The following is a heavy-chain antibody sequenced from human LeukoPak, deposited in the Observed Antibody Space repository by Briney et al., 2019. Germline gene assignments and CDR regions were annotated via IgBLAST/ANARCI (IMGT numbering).Heavy chain of an antibody. V-gene: IGHV3-7*01. J-gene: IGHJ4*02. CDR2: IKQDGSEK. D-gene: IGHD2-15*01. CDR3: ARERGYCSGGSCYFNDY. CDR1: GFTFSSYW. Sequence: PGGSLRLPCAASGFTFSSYWMSWVRQAPGKGLEWVANIKQDGSEKYYVDSVKGRFTISRDNAKNSLYLQMNSLRAEDTAVYYCARERGYCSGGSCYFNDYWGQGTLVTVSS.